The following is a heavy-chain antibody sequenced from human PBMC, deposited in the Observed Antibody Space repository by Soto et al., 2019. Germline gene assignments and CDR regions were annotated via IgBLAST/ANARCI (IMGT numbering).Heavy chain of an antibody. J-gene: IGHJ6*02. CDR3: ARNKGYCSSTSCYGMDV. D-gene: IGHD2-2*01. CDR1: GYSFTSYW. V-gene: IGHV5-51*01. CDR2: IYPGDSDT. Sequence: PGESLKISCKGSGYSFTSYWIVWVRQMPGKGLEWMGTIYPGDSDTRYSPSFQGQVTISADKSISPAYLQWNSLKASDTAMYFCARNKGYCSSTSCYGMDVWGQGAAVTVSS.